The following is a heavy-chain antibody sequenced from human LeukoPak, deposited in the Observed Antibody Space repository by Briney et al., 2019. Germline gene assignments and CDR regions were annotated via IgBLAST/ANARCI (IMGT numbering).Heavy chain of an antibody. J-gene: IGHJ5*02. V-gene: IGHV3-23*01. CDR3: AKVLGEETSGPYCSSTSCYSPRGWFDP. D-gene: IGHD2-2*01. CDR2: ISGSGGST. CDR1: GFTFSSYG. Sequence: PGGSLRLSCAASGFTFSSYGMSWVRQAPGKGLEWVSAISGSGGSTYYADSVKGRFTISRDNSKNTLYLQMNSLRAEDTAVYYCAKVLGEETSGPYCSSTSCYSPRGWFDPWGQGTLVTVSS.